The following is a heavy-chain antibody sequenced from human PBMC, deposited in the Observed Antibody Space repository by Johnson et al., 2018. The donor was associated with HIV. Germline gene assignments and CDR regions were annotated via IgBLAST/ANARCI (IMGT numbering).Heavy chain of an antibody. CDR3: GYHRFFDI. Sequence: QLVESGGGLVQPGGSLRLSCAASGFNFSSYVMNWVRQAPGKGLEWVSVIYSGGSTYYADSVKGRFSISGDHAKNTLYLQMTSLRAEDTAVYYCGYHRFFDIWGQGTMVTVSS. J-gene: IGHJ3*02. CDR1: GFNFSSYV. D-gene: IGHD3-16*02. V-gene: IGHV3-23*03. CDR2: IYSGGST.